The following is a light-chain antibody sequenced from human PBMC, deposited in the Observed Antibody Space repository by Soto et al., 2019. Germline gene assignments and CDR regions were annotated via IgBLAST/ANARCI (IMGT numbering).Light chain of an antibody. CDR1: QSVSSY. CDR2: DAS. Sequence: EIVLTQSPATLSLSPGERATLSCRASQSVSSYLAWYQQKLGQAPRLLIYDASNRATGVPPRFSGSGSGTDFTLTISNLEPEDFAVYYCQQRSRTFGGGTKVDIK. J-gene: IGKJ4*01. V-gene: IGKV3-11*01. CDR3: QQRSRT.